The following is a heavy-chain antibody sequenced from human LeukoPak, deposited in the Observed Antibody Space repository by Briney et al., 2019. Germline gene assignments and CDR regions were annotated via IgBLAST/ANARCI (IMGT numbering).Heavy chain of an antibody. CDR3: ARENAVATGAFDY. V-gene: IGHV3-48*01. J-gene: IGHJ4*02. CDR2: INSSGDIT. Sequence: GGALRLSCAASGFTFSSYGINWVRQAPGKGLAGVSHINSSGDITHYADSLQGRFTVSRDNAKSSLYLQMNSLRAEDTAVYYCARENAVATGAFDYWGQGTLVTVSS. D-gene: IGHD5-12*01. CDR1: GFTFSSYG.